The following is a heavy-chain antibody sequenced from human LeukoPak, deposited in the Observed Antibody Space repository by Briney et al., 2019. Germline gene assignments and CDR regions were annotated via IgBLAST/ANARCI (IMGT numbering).Heavy chain of an antibody. V-gene: IGHV3-23*01. CDR1: GFTFSSYA. D-gene: IGHD2-15*01. CDR3: TKGGGGSSSGGFCSNFDY. CDR2: ISGSGDTT. J-gene: IGHJ4*02. Sequence: GGSLRLSCAASGFTFSSYAMNWVRQAPGRGLEWLSGISGSGDTTHYADSVTGRFTISRDNSRNTVYLQMNGLRADDTAVYYCTKGGGGSSSGGFCSNFDYWGQGTLVTVSS.